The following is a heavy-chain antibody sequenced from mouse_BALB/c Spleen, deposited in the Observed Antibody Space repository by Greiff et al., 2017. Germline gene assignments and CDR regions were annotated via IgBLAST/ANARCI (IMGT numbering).Heavy chain of an antibody. Sequence: EVQRVESGTVLARPGASVKMSCKASGYSFTSYWMHWVKQRPGQGLEWIGAIYPGNSDTSYNQKFKGKAKLTAVTSASTAYMELSSLTNEDSAVYYCTRSFPLLRGFAYWGQGTLVTVSA. CDR2: IYPGNSDT. J-gene: IGHJ3*01. V-gene: IGHV1-5*01. D-gene: IGHD2-10*01. CDR3: TRSFPLLRGFAY. CDR1: GYSFTSYW.